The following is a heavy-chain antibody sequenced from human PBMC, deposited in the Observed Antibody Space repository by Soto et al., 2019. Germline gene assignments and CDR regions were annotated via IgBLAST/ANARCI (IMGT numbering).Heavy chain of an antibody. J-gene: IGHJ5*02. CDR3: ARGTTMVVVVRGGWCDP. CDR2: IIPIFGTA. V-gene: IGHV1-69*01. D-gene: IGHD3-22*01. Sequence: QVQLVQSGAEVKKPGSSVKVSCKASGGTFSSYAISWVRQAPGQGLEWMGGIIPIFGTANYAQKFQGRVTITADESTSTAYMELSSLRSEDTAVYYCARGTTMVVVVRGGWCDPWGQGTLVTVSS. CDR1: GGTFSSYA.